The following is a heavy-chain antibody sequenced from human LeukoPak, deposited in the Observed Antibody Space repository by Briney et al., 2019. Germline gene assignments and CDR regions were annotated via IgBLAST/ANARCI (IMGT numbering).Heavy chain of an antibody. D-gene: IGHD3-10*01. CDR1: GFTFSSYS. V-gene: IGHV3-21*04. J-gene: IGHJ4*02. CDR3: AKAPGLGYGSGSSPFDY. CDR2: ISSSSSYI. Sequence: GGSLRLSCAASGFTFSSYSMNWVRQAPGKGLEWVSSISSSSSYIYYADSVKGRFTISRDNSKNTLYLQMNSLRAEDTAVYYCAKAPGLGYGSGSSPFDYWGQGTLVTVSS.